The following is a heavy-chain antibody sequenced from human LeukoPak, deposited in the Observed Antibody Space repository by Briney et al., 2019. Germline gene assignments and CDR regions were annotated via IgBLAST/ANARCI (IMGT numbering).Heavy chain of an antibody. V-gene: IGHV3-9*01. Sequence: PGGSLRLSCAASGFTFDDYAMHWVRQAPGKGLEWVSGISWNSGSIGYADSVKGRFTISRDNAKNSLYLQMNSLRAEDTALYYCTREIAAGALEYFQHWGQGTLVTVSS. CDR3: TREIAAGALEYFQH. CDR2: ISWNSGSI. D-gene: IGHD6-13*01. J-gene: IGHJ1*01. CDR1: GFTFDDYA.